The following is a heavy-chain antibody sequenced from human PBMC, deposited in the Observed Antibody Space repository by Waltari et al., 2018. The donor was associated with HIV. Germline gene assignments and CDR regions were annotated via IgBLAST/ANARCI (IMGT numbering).Heavy chain of an antibody. CDR3: ARDGGSPPNRWFDP. CDR2: ISSSSNFI. V-gene: IGHV3-21*01. Sequence: EVHLVESGGGLVKRGGSLRLSCAASGFSFSSYSMNWVRQAPGEGLEWVSSISSSSNFIYYADSVKGRFTISRDNAKNSLYLQMNSLRAEDTAVYYCARDGGSPPNRWFDPWGQGTLVTVSS. D-gene: IGHD1-26*01. CDR1: GFSFSSYS. J-gene: IGHJ5*02.